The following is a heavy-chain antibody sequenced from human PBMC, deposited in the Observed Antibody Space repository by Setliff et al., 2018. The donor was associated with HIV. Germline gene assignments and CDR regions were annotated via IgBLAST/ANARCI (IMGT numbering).Heavy chain of an antibody. CDR1: GFTFSSYW. V-gene: IGHV3-74*01. CDR3: ARVRVAADPLDPYGMDV. J-gene: IGHJ6*02. D-gene: IGHD6-13*01. CDR2: INSDGSST. Sequence: GESLRLSCAASGFTFSSYWMHWVRQAPGKGLVWVSRINSDGSSTSYADSVKGRFTISRDNAKNTLYLQMNSLRAEDTAVYYCARVRVAADPLDPYGMDVWGQGTTVTVSS.